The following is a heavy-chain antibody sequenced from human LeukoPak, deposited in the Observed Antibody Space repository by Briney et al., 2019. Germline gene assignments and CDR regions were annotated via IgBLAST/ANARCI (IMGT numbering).Heavy chain of an antibody. J-gene: IGHJ4*02. CDR1: GFTLSSYT. CDR2: ITTSSTYI. D-gene: IGHD3-10*01. Sequence: GGSLRLSCAASGFTLSSYTMNWVRQAPGKGLECVSSITTSSTYIYYADSVRGRFTISRDNAKNSLYLRMSSLRVEDTAVYYCARGEGYYASGSYYIDYWGQGTLVTVSS. CDR3: ARGEGYYASGSYYIDY. V-gene: IGHV3-21*01.